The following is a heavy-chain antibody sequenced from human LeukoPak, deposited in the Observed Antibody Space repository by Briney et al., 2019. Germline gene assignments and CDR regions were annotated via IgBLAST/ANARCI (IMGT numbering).Heavy chain of an antibody. V-gene: IGHV3-30-3*01. D-gene: IGHD5-18*01. Sequence: GRTLRLSCAASGFTFSSYAMHWVRQAPGKGLEWVAVISYDGSNKYYADSVKGRFTSSRDNSKNTLYLQMNSLRAEDTAVYYCARDDHVDTAMGDIDYWGQGTLVTVSS. CDR3: ARDDHVDTAMGDIDY. CDR2: ISYDGSNK. J-gene: IGHJ4*02. CDR1: GFTFSSYA.